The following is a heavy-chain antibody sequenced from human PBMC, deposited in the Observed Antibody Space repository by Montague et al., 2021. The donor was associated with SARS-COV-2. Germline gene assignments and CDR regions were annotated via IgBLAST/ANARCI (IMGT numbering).Heavy chain of an antibody. Sequence: SLRLSCAASGFTFSSYAMHLVRQAPGKGLEWVAVISYDGSNKYYADSVKGRFTISRDNSKNTLYLQMNSLRAEDTAVYYCARDPDSGSYSSDAFDIWGQGTMVTVSS. J-gene: IGHJ3*02. CDR1: GFTFSSYA. V-gene: IGHV3-30-3*01. CDR3: ARDPDSGSYSSDAFDI. CDR2: ISYDGSNK. D-gene: IGHD1-26*01.